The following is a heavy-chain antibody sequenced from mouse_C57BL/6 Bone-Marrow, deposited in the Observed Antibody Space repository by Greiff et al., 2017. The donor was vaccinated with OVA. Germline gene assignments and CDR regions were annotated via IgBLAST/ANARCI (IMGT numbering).Heavy chain of an antibody. CDR1: GFNIKDDY. J-gene: IGHJ3*01. V-gene: IGHV14-4*01. CDR3: TTYYSNYPAWFAY. Sequence: VQLQQSGAELVRPGASVKLSCTASGFNIKDDYMHWVKQRPEQGLEWIGWIDPENGDTEYASKFQGTATITADTSSNTAYLQLSSLTSEDTAVYYCTTYYSNYPAWFAYWGQGTLVTVSA. CDR2: IDPENGDT. D-gene: IGHD2-5*01.